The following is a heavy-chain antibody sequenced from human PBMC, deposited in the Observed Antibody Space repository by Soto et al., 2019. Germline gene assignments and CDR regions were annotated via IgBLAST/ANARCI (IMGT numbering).Heavy chain of an antibody. V-gene: IGHV1-18*01. CDR2: ISAYNGNT. J-gene: IGHJ5*02. CDR3: AQTNEYSQSPWFAP. CDR1: GYTFTSYG. D-gene: IGHD5-18*01. Sequence: QVQLVQSGAEVKKPGASVKVSCKASGYTFTSYGISWVRQAPGQGLEWMGWISAYNGNTNYAQKLRGRVTMTTDTSTSTAYLELRSLRSDDTAVYYGAQTNEYSQSPWFAPWGQGTQVIVSS.